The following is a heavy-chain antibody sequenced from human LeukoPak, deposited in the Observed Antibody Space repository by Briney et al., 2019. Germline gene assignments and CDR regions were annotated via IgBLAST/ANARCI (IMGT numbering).Heavy chain of an antibody. V-gene: IGHV3-23*01. Sequence: GGSLRLSCAASGFTFSSYAMSWVRQAPGKGLEWVSAISGSGGSTYYADSVKGRFTISRDNSKNTLYLQMNSLRAEDTAVYYYAKWRNGRVVAATHFDYWGQGTLVTVSS. D-gene: IGHD2-15*01. J-gene: IGHJ4*02. CDR3: AKWRNGRVVAATHFDY. CDR1: GFTFSSYA. CDR2: ISGSGGST.